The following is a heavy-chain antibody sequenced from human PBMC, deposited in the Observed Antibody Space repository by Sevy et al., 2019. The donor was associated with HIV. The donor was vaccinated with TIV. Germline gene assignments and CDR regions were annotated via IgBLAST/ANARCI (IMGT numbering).Heavy chain of an antibody. Sequence: QLGGSLRLSCAASEFIFSSYEMNWVRQAPGKGLEWVSYISNSGTTIYYSDSVKGRFTISRDNARNSLYLQMNSLRAEDTAVYYCARDLPPSATTVAHFDCWGQGTLVTVSS. J-gene: IGHJ4*02. CDR3: ARDLPPSATTVAHFDC. CDR2: ISNSGTTI. D-gene: IGHD4-17*01. V-gene: IGHV3-48*03. CDR1: EFIFSSYE.